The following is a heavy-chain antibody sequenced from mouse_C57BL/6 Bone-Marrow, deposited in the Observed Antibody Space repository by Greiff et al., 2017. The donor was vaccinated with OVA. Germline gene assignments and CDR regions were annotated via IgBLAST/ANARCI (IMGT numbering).Heavy chain of an antibody. CDR3: AREGLSIYYGSSYDY. CDR2: IHPNSGST. D-gene: IGHD1-1*01. CDR1: GYTFTSYW. Sequence: VQLQQPGAELVKPGASVKLSCKASGYTFTSYWMHWVKQRPGQGLEWIGMIHPNSGSTNYNEKFKSKATLTVDKSSSTAYMQLSSLTSEDSAVYYCAREGLSIYYGSSYDYWGQGTTLTVSS. J-gene: IGHJ2*01. V-gene: IGHV1-64*01.